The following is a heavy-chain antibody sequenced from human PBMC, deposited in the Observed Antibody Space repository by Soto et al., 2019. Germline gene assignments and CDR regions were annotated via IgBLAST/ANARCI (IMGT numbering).Heavy chain of an antibody. CDR3: ARDPVYDILTGLHDAFDI. J-gene: IGHJ3*02. Sequence: GASVKVSSKASGYTFTGYYMHWVRQAPGQGLEWMGIINPSGGSTSYAQKFQGRVTMTRDTSTSTVYMELSSLRSEDTAVYYCARDPVYDILTGLHDAFDIRGQGTMVTVSS. D-gene: IGHD3-9*01. CDR1: GYTFTGYY. V-gene: IGHV1-46*03. CDR2: INPSGGST.